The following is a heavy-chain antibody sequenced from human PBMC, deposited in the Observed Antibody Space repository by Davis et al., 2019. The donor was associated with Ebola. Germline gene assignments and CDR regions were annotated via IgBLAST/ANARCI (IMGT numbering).Heavy chain of an antibody. V-gene: IGHV3-74*01. CDR3: ARDVGGRAGY. CDR1: GFTFSSHW. J-gene: IGHJ4*02. Sequence: GESLKISCAASGFTFSSHWMHWVRQTPGKGLVWVSRINTDGGSTSYADSVRGRFTISRDNAKNTLFLQMNSLRADDTAAYYCARDVGGRAGYWGQGTLVTVFS. CDR2: INTDGGST.